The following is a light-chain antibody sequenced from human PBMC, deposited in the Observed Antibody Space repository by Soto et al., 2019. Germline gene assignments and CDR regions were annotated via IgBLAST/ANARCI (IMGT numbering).Light chain of an antibody. CDR2: DVS. CDR3: CSYAGSTYV. V-gene: IGLV2-11*01. Sequence: QSALTQPRSVSGSPGQSVTISCTGTSSDVGGYNYVSWYQQHPGKAPKLMIYDVSKRPSGVPDRFSGSKSGNTASLTISGLQAVDEADYFCCSYAGSTYVVGTGTKRTVL. CDR1: SSDVGGYNY. J-gene: IGLJ1*01.